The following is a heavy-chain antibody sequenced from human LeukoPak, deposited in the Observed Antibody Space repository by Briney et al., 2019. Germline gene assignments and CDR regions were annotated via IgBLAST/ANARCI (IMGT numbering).Heavy chain of an antibody. Sequence: SVKVSCKASGGTFSSYAISWVRQAPGQGLEWMGGIIPIFGTANYAQKFQGRVTITADESTSTAYMELSSLRSEDTAVYYCAREGVDTSWHYNWFDPWGQGTLVTVSS. CDR1: GGTFSSYA. V-gene: IGHV1-69*13. J-gene: IGHJ5*02. CDR2: IIPIFGTA. D-gene: IGHD2-2*01. CDR3: AREGVDTSWHYNWFDP.